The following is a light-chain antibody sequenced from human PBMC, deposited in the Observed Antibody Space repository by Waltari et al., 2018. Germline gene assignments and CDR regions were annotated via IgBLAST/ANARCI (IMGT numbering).Light chain of an antibody. V-gene: IGKV4-1*01. J-gene: IGKJ2*01. CDR3: QQSFTTPPT. CDR1: QKVFYNSNDKNY. CDR2: WAS. Sequence: DIVLTQSPDSLAVSLGERATIQCKSSQKVFYNSNDKNYLVWYQQKSGQPPKLLIYWASTRESGVPDRFSGSGSGTEFTLTISNLQAEDVAVYYCQQSFTTPPTFGQGTKLEIK.